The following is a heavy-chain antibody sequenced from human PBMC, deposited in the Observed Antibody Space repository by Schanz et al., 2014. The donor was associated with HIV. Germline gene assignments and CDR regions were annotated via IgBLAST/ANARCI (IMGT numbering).Heavy chain of an antibody. J-gene: IGHJ4*02. V-gene: IGHV3-23*04. Sequence: VQLVESGGGLVQPGGSLRLSCAASGFTFSNYAMTWVHQAPGKGLEWVSAISGGSTYYAASVKGRFTIFRDNSKNILYLQMNSLRVEDTAVYYCARPPYSGNDYRDYWGQGTLVTVSS. CDR3: ARPPYSGNDYRDY. CDR1: GFTFSNYA. CDR2: ISGGST. D-gene: IGHD5-12*01.